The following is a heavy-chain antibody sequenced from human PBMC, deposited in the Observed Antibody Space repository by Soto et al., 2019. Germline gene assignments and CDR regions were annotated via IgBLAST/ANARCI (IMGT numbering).Heavy chain of an antibody. V-gene: IGHV1-69*10. CDR2: ISPMVGMA. D-gene: IGHD6-19*01. J-gene: IGHJ3*02. CDR3: AREGYNSGRDPLDI. Sequence: SVKVSCKAPGGTFSSYGISWVRQAPGQGLEWMGGISPMVGMANYAERFQGRVTITADESTSTAHMELRSLTAEDTATYYCAREGYNSGRDPLDIWGQGSMVTFSS. CDR1: GGTFSSYG.